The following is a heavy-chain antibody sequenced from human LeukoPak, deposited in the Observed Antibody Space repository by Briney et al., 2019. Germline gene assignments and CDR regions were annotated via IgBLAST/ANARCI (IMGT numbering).Heavy chain of an antibody. CDR2: INDSGRI. J-gene: IGHJ6*03. V-gene: IGHV4-34*01. CDR1: GGSFSNYY. D-gene: IGHD1-7*01. Sequence: KPSETLSLTCAVYGGSFSNYYWSWIRQPPGKGLEWIGEINDSGRINYNTSHMSRVTVSVDTSKNQFSLRLTSVTATDTAVYYCARRWNYGRNYYIDVWGNGATVRVSS. CDR3: ARRWNYGRNYYIDV.